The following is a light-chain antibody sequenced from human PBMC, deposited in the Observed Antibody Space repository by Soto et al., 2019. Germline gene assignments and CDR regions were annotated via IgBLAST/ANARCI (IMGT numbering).Light chain of an antibody. V-gene: IGKV1-39*01. CDR3: QQSYSTPVLT. CDR1: QSISSY. CDR2: AAS. J-gene: IGKJ4*01. Sequence: DIQMTQSPSSLSASVGDRVTITCRASQSISSYLNWYQQKPGKAPKLLIYAASSLQSGVPSRFSGSGSGTDCTLTISSLQPEDFATYYCQQSYSTPVLTFGGGTKVEIK.